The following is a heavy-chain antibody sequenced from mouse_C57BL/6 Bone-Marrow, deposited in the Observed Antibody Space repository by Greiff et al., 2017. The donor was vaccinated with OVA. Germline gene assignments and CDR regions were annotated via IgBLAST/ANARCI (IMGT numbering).Heavy chain of an antibody. V-gene: IGHV1-69*01. CDR2: IDPSDSYT. D-gene: IGHD2-3*01. CDR3: ARGDGYYPAWFAY. Sequence: QVQLQQPGAELVMPGASVKLSCKASGYTFTSYWMHWVKQRPGQGLEWIGEIDPSDSYTNYNQKFKGKSTLTVDKSSSTAYMQLSSLTSEDSAVYYCARGDGYYPAWFAYWGQGTLVTVSA. CDR1: GYTFTSYW. J-gene: IGHJ3*01.